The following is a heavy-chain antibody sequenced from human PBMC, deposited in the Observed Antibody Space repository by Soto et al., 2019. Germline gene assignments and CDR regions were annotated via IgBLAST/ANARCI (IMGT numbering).Heavy chain of an antibody. CDR1: GFTFSSYW. J-gene: IGHJ4*02. V-gene: IGHV3-7*05. D-gene: IGHD6-13*01. CDR2: ITQDGSEK. CDR3: ARRGYSSRWSAFDY. Sequence: EVQLVESGGGLVQPGGSLRLSCVASGFTFSSYWMTWVRQAPGKGLEWVASITQDGSEKYYVDSVKGRFTISRDNAKNSLYLQMKSLRAEDTAVYYGARRGYSSRWSAFDYWGQGTLVTVSS.